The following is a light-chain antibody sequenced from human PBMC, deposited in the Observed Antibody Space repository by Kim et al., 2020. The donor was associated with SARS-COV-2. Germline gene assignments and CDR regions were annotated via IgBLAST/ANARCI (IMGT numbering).Light chain of an antibody. CDR3: HHYFRFPYT. J-gene: IGKJ2*01. CDR1: ENIGTW. CDR2: LAS. Sequence: DIQMTQSPSTLSASVGDRVTITCRASENIGTWLAWYQQKPGRAPSLLIYLASTLESGVPSRFSGTVSGTELSLSITSLQPDAFATYFCHHYFRFPYTFGQGTKLEI. V-gene: IGKV1-5*03.